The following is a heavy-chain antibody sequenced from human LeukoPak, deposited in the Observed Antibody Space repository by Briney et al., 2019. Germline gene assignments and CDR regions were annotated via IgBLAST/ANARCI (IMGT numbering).Heavy chain of an antibody. Sequence: GGSLRLSCAASGFIFSNYGMNWVRQAPGKGLEWVAAISASGSATSYADSVKGRFTISRDNSRSILYLQMHSLRAEDTATYYCAKGTIVDRLVFGFDAWGQGTTVTVS. V-gene: IGHV3-23*01. D-gene: IGHD1-14*01. J-gene: IGHJ6*02. CDR3: AKGTIVDRLVFGFDA. CDR2: ISASGSAT. CDR1: GFIFSNYG.